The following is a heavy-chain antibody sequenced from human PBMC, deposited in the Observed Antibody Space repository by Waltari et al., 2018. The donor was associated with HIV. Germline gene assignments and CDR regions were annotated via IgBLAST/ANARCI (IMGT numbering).Heavy chain of an antibody. V-gene: IGHV4-39*01. CDR2: IYYSGST. J-gene: IGHJ3*02. CDR3: ARYFGAGAAGYCSSTSCYVGGDAFDI. CDR1: GGSISSSSYY. D-gene: IGHD2-2*01. Sequence: QLQLQESGPGLVKPSETLSLTCTVSGGSISSSSYYWGWIRQPPGKGLEWIGSIYYSGSTYYNPSLNSRVTISVDTSKNQFSLKLSSVTAADTAVYYCARYFGAGAAGYCSSTSCYVGGDAFDIWGQGTMVTVSS.